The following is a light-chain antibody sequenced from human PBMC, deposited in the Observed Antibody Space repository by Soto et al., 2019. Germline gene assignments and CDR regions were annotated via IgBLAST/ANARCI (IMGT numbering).Light chain of an antibody. CDR3: SSYTTMSTVI. V-gene: IGLV2-14*01. Sequence: QSVLTQSASVSGSPGQSITISCTGTSSDVGAYNYVSWYQQYPGKAPKLMIYEVSNRPSGVSNRFSGSKSGNTASLTISGLQAEDEADYFCSSYTTMSTVIFGGGTQLTVL. J-gene: IGLJ7*01. CDR1: SSDVGAYNY. CDR2: EVS.